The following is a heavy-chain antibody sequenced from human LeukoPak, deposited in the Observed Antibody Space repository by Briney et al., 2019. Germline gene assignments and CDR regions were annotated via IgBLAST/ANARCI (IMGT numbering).Heavy chain of an antibody. CDR2: IYHSGST. D-gene: IGHD3-22*01. Sequence: SETLSLTCTVSGYSISSGYYWGWIRQPPGKGLEWIGSIYHSGSTYYNPSLKSRVTISVDTSKNQFSLKLSSVTAADTAVYYCARVVRYYDSSGYYNTPYYFDYWGQGTLVTVSS. V-gene: IGHV4-38-2*02. J-gene: IGHJ4*02. CDR1: GYSISSGYY. CDR3: ARVVRYYDSSGYYNTPYYFDY.